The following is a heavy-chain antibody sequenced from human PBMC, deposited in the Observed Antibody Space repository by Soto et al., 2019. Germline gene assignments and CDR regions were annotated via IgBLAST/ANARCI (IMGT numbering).Heavy chain of an antibody. Sequence: ASVKVSCKASGYTFTDYFIHWVRQAPGQGFEWMGWINPNSRGTTYAPKFQGRVTMTRDTSNSTAYMELRGLRSDDTAVYYCARVTLKAGNWFDPWGQGTLVTGS. CDR3: ARVTLKAGNWFDP. CDR2: INPNSRGT. J-gene: IGHJ5*02. V-gene: IGHV1-2*02. CDR1: GYTFTDYF.